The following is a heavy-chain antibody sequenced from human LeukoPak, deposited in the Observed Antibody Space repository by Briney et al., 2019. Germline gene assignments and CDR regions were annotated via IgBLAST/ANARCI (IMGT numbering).Heavy chain of an antibody. CDR2: IKPDGSQT. Sequence: GGSLKLSCAASGFTFSNSWINWVRQALGKGLEWVANIKPDGSQTFYLDSVKGRFTVSRDNAKHSAYLQMNSLRAEDTAVYYCFGSGSYSKWDQGTLVTVSS. J-gene: IGHJ4*02. V-gene: IGHV3-7*01. CDR1: GFTFSNSW. D-gene: IGHD3-10*01. CDR3: FGSGSYSK.